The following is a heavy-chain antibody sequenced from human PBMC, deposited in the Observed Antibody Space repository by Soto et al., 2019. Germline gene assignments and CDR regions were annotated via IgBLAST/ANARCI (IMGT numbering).Heavy chain of an antibody. CDR1: GFTFSSYA. D-gene: IGHD3-22*01. J-gene: IGHJ4*02. CDR2: ISGSGGST. CDR3: AKFPQYYYDSSGYRSVVWYFDY. V-gene: IGHV3-23*01. Sequence: QPGGSLRLSCAASGFTFSSYAMSWVRQAPGKGLEWVSAISGSGGSTYYADSVKGRFTISRDNSKNTLYLQMNSLRAEDTAVYYCAKFPQYYYDSSGYRSVVWYFDYWGQGTLVTVSS.